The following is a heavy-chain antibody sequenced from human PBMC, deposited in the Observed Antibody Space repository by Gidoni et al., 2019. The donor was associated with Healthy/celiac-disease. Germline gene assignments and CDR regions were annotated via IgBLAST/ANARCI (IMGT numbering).Heavy chain of an antibody. CDR2: IIPIFGTA. CDR3: ARVGGRRHTLFDY. Sequence: QGLEWMGGIIPIFGTANYAQKFQGRVTITADKSTSTAYMELSSLRSEDTAVYYCARVGGRRHTLFDYWGQGTLVTVSS. D-gene: IGHD3-3*01. J-gene: IGHJ4*02. V-gene: IGHV1-69*06.